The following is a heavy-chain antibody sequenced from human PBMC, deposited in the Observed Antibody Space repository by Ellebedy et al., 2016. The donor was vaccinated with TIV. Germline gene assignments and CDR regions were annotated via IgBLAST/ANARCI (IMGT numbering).Heavy chain of an antibody. V-gene: IGHV4-34*01. CDR2: INHSGRT. CDR3: ARYSGYYDSSGYSG. CDR1: GGSFSGYY. Sequence: MPSETLSLTCAVYGGSFSGYYWSWIRQPPGKGLEWIGEINHSGRTNYNPSLKSRVTISVDTSKNQFSLKLSSVTAADTAVYYCARYSGYYDSSGYSGWGQGTLVTVSS. D-gene: IGHD3-22*01. J-gene: IGHJ4*02.